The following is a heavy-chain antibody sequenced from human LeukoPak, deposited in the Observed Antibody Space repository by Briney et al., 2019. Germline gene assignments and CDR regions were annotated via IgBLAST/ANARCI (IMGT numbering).Heavy chain of an antibody. J-gene: IGHJ3*02. CDR2: ISYSSSYI. CDR3: ARDLYCSSTSCTGAFDI. D-gene: IGHD2-2*01. V-gene: IGHV3-21*01. Sequence: GGSLRLSCAASGFTFSSYTMNWVRQAPGKGLEWVSSISYSSSYIYYADSVQGRFTISRDNAKNSLYLQMNTLRAEDTAVYYCARDLYCSSTSCTGAFDIWGQGTMVTASS. CDR1: GFTFSSYT.